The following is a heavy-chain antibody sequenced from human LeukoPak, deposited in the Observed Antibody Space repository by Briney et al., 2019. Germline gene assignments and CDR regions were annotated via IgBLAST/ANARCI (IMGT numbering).Heavy chain of an antibody. CDR2: INGVASDI. D-gene: IGHD1-26*01. Sequence: GGSLRLSCTASGFTFTDYYMTWIRQAPGKGLEWVSYINGVASDIFYADSVKGRFTISRGNAKNSVYLQMNSLRAEDTAVYYCARGGAHGMDVWGQGTTVTVSS. V-gene: IGHV3-11*01. J-gene: IGHJ6*02. CDR3: ARGGAHGMDV. CDR1: GFTFTDYY.